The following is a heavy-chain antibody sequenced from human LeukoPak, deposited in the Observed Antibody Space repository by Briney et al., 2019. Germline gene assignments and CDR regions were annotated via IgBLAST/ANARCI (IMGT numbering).Heavy chain of an antibody. CDR3: TRVFYDSSGYYYAIYYYYYMDV. CDR2: IRSKAYGGTT. CDR1: GFTFGDYA. Sequence: QTGGSLRLSCTASGFTFGDYAMSWVRQAPGKGLEWVGFIRSKAYGGTTEYAASVKGRFTISRDDSKSIAYLQMNSLKTEDTAVYYCTRVFYDSSGYYYAIYYYYYMDVWGKGTTVTISS. J-gene: IGHJ6*03. V-gene: IGHV3-49*04. D-gene: IGHD3-22*01.